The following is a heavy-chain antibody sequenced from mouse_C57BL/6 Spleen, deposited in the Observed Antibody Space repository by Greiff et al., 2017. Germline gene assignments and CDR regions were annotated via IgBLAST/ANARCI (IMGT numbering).Heavy chain of an antibody. Sequence: EVMLVESGGGLVKPGGSLKLSCAASGFTFSDYGMHWVRQAPEKGLEWVAYLSSGSSTIYYADTVKGRFTISRVKAKNTLFLQMTSLRSEDTAMYYCARNYYGPWFAYWGQGTLVTVSA. V-gene: IGHV5-17*01. CDR1: GFTFSDYG. J-gene: IGHJ3*01. D-gene: IGHD1-2*01. CDR2: LSSGSSTI. CDR3: ARNYYGPWFAY.